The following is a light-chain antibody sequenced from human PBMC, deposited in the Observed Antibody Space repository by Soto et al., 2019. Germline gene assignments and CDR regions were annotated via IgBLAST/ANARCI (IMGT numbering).Light chain of an antibody. CDR3: VTWDSSLSAWV. CDR2: DNN. V-gene: IGLV1-51*01. Sequence: QSVLTQPPSVSAAPGQKVTISCSGSSSNIGNNYVSWYQQLPGTATKLLIYDNNKRPSGIPDRFSGSKSGTSATLGITGLQTGDEAYYYCVTWDSSLSAWVFGGGTKVTVL. CDR1: SSNIGNNY. J-gene: IGLJ3*02.